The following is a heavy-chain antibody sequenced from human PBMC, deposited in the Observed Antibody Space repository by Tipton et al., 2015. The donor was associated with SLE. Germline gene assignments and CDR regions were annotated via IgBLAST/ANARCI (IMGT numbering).Heavy chain of an antibody. J-gene: IGHJ5*02. CDR2: ISGSGGST. CDR1: GFTFSSYA. CDR3: AKGYCSGRCNWFDP. Sequence: SLRLSCAASGFTFSSYAMSWVRQAPGKGLEWVSAISGSGGSTYYADSVEGRFTISRDNSKNTLYLQMNSLRAEDTAVYYCAKGYCSGRCNWFDPWGQGTLVTVSS. V-gene: IGHV3-23*01. D-gene: IGHD2-15*01.